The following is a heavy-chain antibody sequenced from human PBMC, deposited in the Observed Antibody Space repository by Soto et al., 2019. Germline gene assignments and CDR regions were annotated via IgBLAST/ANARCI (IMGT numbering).Heavy chain of an antibody. CDR2: IWYDGSNK. CDR1: GFTFSSYG. CDR3: AREFFYRGKESGSYAFDY. V-gene: IGHV3-33*01. Sequence: QVQLVESGGGVVQPGRSLRLSCAASGFTFSSYGMHWVRQAPGKGLEWVAVIWYDGSNKYYADSVKGRFTISRDNSKNTLYLQMNSLRAEDTAVYYCAREFFYRGKESGSYAFDYWGQGTLVTVSS. J-gene: IGHJ4*02. D-gene: IGHD1-26*01.